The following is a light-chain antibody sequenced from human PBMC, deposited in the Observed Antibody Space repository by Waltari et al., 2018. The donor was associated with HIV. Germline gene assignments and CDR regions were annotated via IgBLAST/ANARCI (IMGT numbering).Light chain of an antibody. V-gene: IGKV3-20*01. CDR3: QHYGGSAIYT. Sequence: EIVLTQSPGTLSLSPGERATLSCRASQSVSSIYLAWYLQKPGQAPRLLIYGASNRATGVPDRFSGSGSGTDFTIIISRLEPEDFAVYYCQHYGGSAIYTFGQGTKLEIK. J-gene: IGKJ2*01. CDR1: QSVSSIY. CDR2: GAS.